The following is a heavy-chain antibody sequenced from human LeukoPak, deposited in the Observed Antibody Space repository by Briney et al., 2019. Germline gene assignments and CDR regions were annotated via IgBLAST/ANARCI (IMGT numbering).Heavy chain of an antibody. CDR3: ARVGYYGSGSYYNYYMDV. J-gene: IGHJ6*03. V-gene: IGHV3-21*04. CDR1: GFTFSSYS. Sequence: GGSLRLSCAASGFTFSSYSMNWVRQAPGKGLEWVSSISSSSSYIYYADSVKGRFTISRDNAKNSLYLQMNSLRAEDTAVYYCARVGYYGSGSYYNYYMDVWGKGTTVTISS. D-gene: IGHD3-10*01. CDR2: ISSSSSYI.